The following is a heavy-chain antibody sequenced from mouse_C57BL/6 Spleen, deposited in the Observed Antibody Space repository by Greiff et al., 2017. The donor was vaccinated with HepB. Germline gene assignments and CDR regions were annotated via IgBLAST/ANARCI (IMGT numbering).Heavy chain of an antibody. CDR1: GYTFTDYN. D-gene: IGHD4-1*01. CDR3: ARGVPGVYFDY. J-gene: IGHJ2*01. Sequence: EVHLVESGPELVKPGASVKIPCKASGYTFTDYNMDWVKQSHGKSLEWIGDINPNNGGTIYNQKFKGKATLTVDKSSSTAYMELRSLTSEDTAVYYCARGVPGVYFDYWGQGTTLTVSS. V-gene: IGHV1-18*01. CDR2: INPNNGGT.